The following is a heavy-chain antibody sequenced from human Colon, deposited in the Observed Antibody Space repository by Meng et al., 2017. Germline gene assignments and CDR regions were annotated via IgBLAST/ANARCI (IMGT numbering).Heavy chain of an antibody. Sequence: QVQLPQSVPGLVKPSQTLSLTCAISGDSVSSNRALWHWVRQSPSRGLEWLGQTYYRPEWQNHYGVSVKSRITINADTSRNHFSLHLNSVTPEDTAVYYCTTWYGEYWGQGTLVTVSS. J-gene: IGHJ4*02. D-gene: IGHD3-10*01. V-gene: IGHV6-1*01. CDR2: TYYRPEWQN. CDR3: TTWYGEY. CDR1: GDSVSSNRAL.